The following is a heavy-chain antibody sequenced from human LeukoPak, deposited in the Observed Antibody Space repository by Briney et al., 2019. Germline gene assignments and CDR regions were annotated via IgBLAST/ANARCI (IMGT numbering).Heavy chain of an antibody. CDR2: INHSGSI. Sequence: SETLSLTCAVYGGSFSGYYWSWIRQPPGKGLEWIGEINHSGSINYNPSLKSRVTISVDTSKNQFSLKLSSVSAADTAVYYCARARFWGITMVRGVIQPFDYWGQGTLVTVSS. D-gene: IGHD3-10*01. V-gene: IGHV4-34*01. CDR1: GGSFSGYY. CDR3: ARARFWGITMVRGVIQPFDY. J-gene: IGHJ4*02.